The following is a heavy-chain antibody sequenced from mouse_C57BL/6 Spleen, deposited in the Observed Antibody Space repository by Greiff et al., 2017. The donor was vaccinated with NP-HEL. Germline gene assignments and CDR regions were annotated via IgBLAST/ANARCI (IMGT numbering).Heavy chain of an antibody. V-gene: IGHV1-85*01. CDR1: GYTFTSYD. CDR2: IYPRDGST. CDR3: AGPYYYGSSPYYYAMDY. Sequence: QVQLKQSGPELVKPGASVKLSCKASGYTFTSYDINWVKQRPGQGLEWIGWIYPRDGSTKYNEKFKGKATLTVDTSSSTAYMELHSLTSEDSAVYFCAGPYYYGSSPYYYAMDYWGQGTSVTVSS. J-gene: IGHJ4*01. D-gene: IGHD1-1*01.